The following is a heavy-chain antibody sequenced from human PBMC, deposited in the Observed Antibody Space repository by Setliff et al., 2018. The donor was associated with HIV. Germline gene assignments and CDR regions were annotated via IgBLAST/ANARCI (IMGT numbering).Heavy chain of an antibody. D-gene: IGHD6-19*01. J-gene: IGHJ5*02. V-gene: IGHV3-7*03. Sequence: PGGSLRLSCAASGFIFSKSCMSWVRQAPGKGLEWVATIKQDESEMQYVDSVKGRFIISRDDSKKTAYLQMSSLKTEDTAMYYCLLPCTSGWHNWLDPWGQGTLVTVSS. CDR3: LLPCTSGWHNWLDP. CDR1: GFIFSKSC. CDR2: IKQDESEM.